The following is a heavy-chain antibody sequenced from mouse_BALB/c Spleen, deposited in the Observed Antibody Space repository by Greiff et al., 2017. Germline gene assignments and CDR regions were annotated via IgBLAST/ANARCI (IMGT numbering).Heavy chain of an antibody. V-gene: IGHV3-6*02. CDR1: GYSITSGYY. D-gene: IGHD2-2*01. CDR3: AREGYAYAMDY. CDR2: ISYDGSN. Sequence: LQESGPGLVKPSQSLSLTCSVTGYSITSGYYWNWIRQFPGNKLEWMGYISYDGSNNYNPSLKNRISITRDTSKNQFFLKLNSVTTEDTATYYCAREGYAYAMDYWGQGTSVTVSS. J-gene: IGHJ4*01.